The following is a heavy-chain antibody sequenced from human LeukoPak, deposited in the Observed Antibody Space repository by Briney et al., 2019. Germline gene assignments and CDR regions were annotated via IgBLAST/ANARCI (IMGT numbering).Heavy chain of an antibody. Sequence: ASVKVSCKASGYTFTGYYMHWVRQAPGQGLEWMGWINPNSGGTNYAQKFQGRVTMTRDTSTSTAYMELSRLRSDDTAVYYCARDAAGTGFEYFQHWGQGTLVTVSS. CDR2: INPNSGGT. V-gene: IGHV1-2*02. D-gene: IGHD6-19*01. CDR3: ARDAAGTGFEYFQH. CDR1: GYTFTGYY. J-gene: IGHJ1*01.